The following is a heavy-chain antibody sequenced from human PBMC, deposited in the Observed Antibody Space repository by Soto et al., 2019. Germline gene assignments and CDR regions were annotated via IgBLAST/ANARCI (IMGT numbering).Heavy chain of an antibody. D-gene: IGHD3-22*01. V-gene: IGHV3-72*01. CDR2: IRNKAKSYTT. J-gene: IGHJ3*02. Sequence: EVQMVESGGTLAQPGGSLRLSCAASGFTFSDHYMDWVRQAPDKGLEWVGRIRNKAKSYTTQYAASVQGRFTISRDDSKNSLYLQMRSLTTADTAVYHCVRVGDYYDRKGRSTDVFDMWGPGTMVTVSS. CDR1: GFTFSDHY. CDR3: VRVGDYYDRKGRSTDVFDM.